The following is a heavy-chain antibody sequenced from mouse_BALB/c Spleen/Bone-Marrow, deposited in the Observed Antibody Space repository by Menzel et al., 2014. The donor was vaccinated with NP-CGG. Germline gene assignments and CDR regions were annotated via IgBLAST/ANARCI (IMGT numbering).Heavy chain of an antibody. Sequence: QVQLQQSGAEVVRPGVSVKISCKGSGYTSADYAMHWVKQSHAKSLEWIGVISTYYGDVNYSQKFKGKATMTVDKSSSTAYMELARLTSEDSAIYYCARLTQGFYYFDYWGQGTTLTVSS. V-gene: IGHV1S137*01. CDR1: GYTSADYA. CDR3: ARLTQGFYYFDY. CDR2: ISTYYGDV. J-gene: IGHJ2*01. D-gene: IGHD3-1*01.